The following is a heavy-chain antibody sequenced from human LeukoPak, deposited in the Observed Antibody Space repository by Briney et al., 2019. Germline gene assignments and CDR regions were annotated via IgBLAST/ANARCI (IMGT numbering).Heavy chain of an antibody. D-gene: IGHD2-21*02. CDR1: GYSFTGYY. J-gene: IGHJ4*02. CDR3: AREPPAYCGGDCYALGY. V-gene: IGHV1-2*02. Sequence: GASVKVSCKASGYSFTGYYMHWVRQAPGQGPEWMGWINPNSGGTKYAQKFEGRVTMTRDTSITTAYMGLSRLTSDDTAVYYCAREPPAYCGGDCYALGYWGQGTLVAVSS. CDR2: INPNSGGT.